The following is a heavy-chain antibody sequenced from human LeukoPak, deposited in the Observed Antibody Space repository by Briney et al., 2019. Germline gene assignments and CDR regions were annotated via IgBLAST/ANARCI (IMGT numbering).Heavy chain of an antibody. D-gene: IGHD2-8*02. J-gene: IGHJ3*02. CDR3: VKRGGLEEYAAFDI. CDR1: GFTFSRYA. Sequence: PGGSLRLSCSPSGFTFSRYAIHWVRQAPGKGLEYVSAISKNGGSTYYADSVMGRFTISRDNSKNTLYLQMSSLRTEDTAVYYCVKRGGLEEYAAFDIWGQGTMVTVSS. V-gene: IGHV3-64D*09. CDR2: ISKNGGST.